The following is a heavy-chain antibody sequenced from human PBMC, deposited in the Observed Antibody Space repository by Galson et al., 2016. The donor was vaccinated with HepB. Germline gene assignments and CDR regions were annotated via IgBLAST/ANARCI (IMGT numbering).Heavy chain of an antibody. CDR1: GDTFSSYA. CDR2: IIPVFDTA. D-gene: IGHD3-16*01. V-gene: IGHV1-69*13. J-gene: IGHJ4*02. Sequence: SVKVSCKVSGDTFSSYAISWVRQAPGQGLEWMGGIIPVFDTANYAQKFQGRVTITADESTSTAYMELRSLRSEDTAVYYCARGENPIYDYVWGSPVGYFDYWGQGTLVTVSS. CDR3: ARGENPIYDYVWGSPVGYFDY.